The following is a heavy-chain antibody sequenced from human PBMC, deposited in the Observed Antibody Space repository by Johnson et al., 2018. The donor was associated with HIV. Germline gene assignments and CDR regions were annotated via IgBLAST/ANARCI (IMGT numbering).Heavy chain of an antibody. CDR3: ATRDPTYRPGAFDL. J-gene: IGHJ3*01. D-gene: IGHD1-14*01. V-gene: IGHV3-30-3*01. CDR1: GFTFSSYA. Sequence: QVQLVESGGGVVQPGRSLRLSCAASGFTFSSYAMHWVRQAPGKGLEWVAVISYDGSKTYFGDSVKGRFTISRDNAKNSLYLQMNSLRAEDTAVYYCATRDPTYRPGAFDLWGQGTMVTVSS. CDR2: ISYDGSKT.